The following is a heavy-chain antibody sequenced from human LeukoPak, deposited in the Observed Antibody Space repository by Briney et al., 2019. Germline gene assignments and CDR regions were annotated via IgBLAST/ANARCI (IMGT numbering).Heavy chain of an antibody. CDR3: ARNPSVAGTFDY. J-gene: IGHJ4*02. CDR1: GGSFSGYY. CDR2: INHSGST. Sequence: SETLSLTCAVYGGSFSGYYWSWIRQPPGKGLEWIGEINHSGSTNYNPSLKSRVTISVDTSKNQFSLKPSSVTAADTAVYYCARNPSVAGTFDYWGQGTLVTVSS. V-gene: IGHV4-34*01. D-gene: IGHD6-19*01.